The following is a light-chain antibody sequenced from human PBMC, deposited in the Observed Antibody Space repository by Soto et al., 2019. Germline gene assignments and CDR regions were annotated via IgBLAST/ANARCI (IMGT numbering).Light chain of an antibody. Sequence: QSVLTQPASVSGSPGQSITISCTGTNTDVGGYEYVSWYQHHPGKAPKLILYEFRNRPSGVSNRFSGSKSGNTASLTISGLQADDEAEYFCSSYTRARTYVFGSGTKVTVL. V-gene: IGLV2-14*01. CDR3: SSYTRARTYV. J-gene: IGLJ1*01. CDR2: EFR. CDR1: NTDVGGYEY.